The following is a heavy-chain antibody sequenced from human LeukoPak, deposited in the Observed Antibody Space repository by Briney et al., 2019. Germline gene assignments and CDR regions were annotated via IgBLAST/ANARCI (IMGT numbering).Heavy chain of an antibody. CDR3: AKAYRLDSSTSCSD. J-gene: IGHJ4*02. Sequence: RPGGSLRLSCAASGFSFSSYTMSWVRQAPGKGLERVSAISGSGGSTYYADSVKGRFTISRDNSKNTLYLQMNSLRAEDTAVYYCAKAYRLDSSTSCSDWGQGTLVTVSS. CDR1: GFSFSSYT. V-gene: IGHV3-23*01. CDR2: ISGSGGST. D-gene: IGHD2-2*01.